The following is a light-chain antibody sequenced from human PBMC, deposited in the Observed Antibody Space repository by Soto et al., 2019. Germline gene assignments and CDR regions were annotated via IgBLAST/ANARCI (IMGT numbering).Light chain of an antibody. CDR1: QSVSGIY. V-gene: IGKV3-20*01. CDR2: AAS. J-gene: IGKJ2*01. CDR3: QQYDSSTLYT. Sequence: IVLTQSPGTLSLSRGERATLSCRASQSVSGIYLGWYQQKSGQAPRLLIYAASSRATGIPDRFSGSGSGTDFTLTISNLEPEDFAVYYCQQYDSSTLYTFGQGTKLEIK.